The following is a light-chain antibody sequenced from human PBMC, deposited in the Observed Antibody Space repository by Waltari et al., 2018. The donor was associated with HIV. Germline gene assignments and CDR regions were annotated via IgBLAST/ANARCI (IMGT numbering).Light chain of an antibody. J-gene: IGKJ1*01. Sequence: EIVLTQSPGTLSLSPGDRATLSCRASQSVTSSYLAWYQQKPGQPPKLLIYWASTRESGVPDRFSGSGSGTDFTLTISSLQAEDVAVYYCQQYYSTLSWTFGQGTKVEIK. V-gene: IGKV4-1*01. CDR3: QQYYSTLSWT. CDR2: WAS. CDR1: QSVTSSY.